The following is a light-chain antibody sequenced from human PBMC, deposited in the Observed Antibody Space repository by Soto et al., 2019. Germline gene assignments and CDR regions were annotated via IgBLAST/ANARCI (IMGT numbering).Light chain of an antibody. CDR2: DAS. Sequence: ITQSPATVSASMGDRVTITCRASQSISTLLAWYQQKPGTAPKLLIYDASRLERGVPARFSGSGSGTDFTLTISSLEPEDFAVYYCQQRFSWPITFGQGTRLEIK. J-gene: IGKJ5*01. CDR1: QSISTL. V-gene: IGKV1-5*01. CDR3: QQRFSWPIT.